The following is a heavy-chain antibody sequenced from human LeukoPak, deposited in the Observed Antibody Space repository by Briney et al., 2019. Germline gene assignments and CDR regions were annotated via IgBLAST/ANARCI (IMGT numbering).Heavy chain of an antibody. J-gene: IGHJ6*02. V-gene: IGHV3-23*01. D-gene: IGHD3-3*01. Sequence: GGSLRLSCAASGFTFSSYAMSWVRQAPGKGLEWVSAISGSGGSTYYADSVKGRFTISRDNSKNTLYLQMNSLRAEDTAVYYCAKGPNYDFWSGYLVPYYYGMDVWGQGTTVTVSS. CDR1: GFTFSSYA. CDR2: ISGSGGST. CDR3: AKGPNYDFWSGYLVPYYYGMDV.